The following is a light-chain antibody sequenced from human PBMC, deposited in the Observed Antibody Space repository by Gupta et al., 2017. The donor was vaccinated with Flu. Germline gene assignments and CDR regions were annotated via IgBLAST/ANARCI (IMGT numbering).Light chain of an antibody. V-gene: IGLV2-8*01. Sequence: QSALTQPPLASGSPGQSVTISCTGTSSDVGGYNYVYWYQQHPGKAPKLMVYEVSKRPSGVPVRCSGSKSGNTASLTVSGLQAEDEADYYCSSYAGSNTVVFGGGTKLTVL. CDR1: SSDVGGYNY. J-gene: IGLJ2*01. CDR2: EVS. CDR3: SSYAGSNTVV.